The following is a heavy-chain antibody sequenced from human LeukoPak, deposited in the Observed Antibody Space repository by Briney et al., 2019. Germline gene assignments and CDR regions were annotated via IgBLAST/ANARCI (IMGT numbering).Heavy chain of an antibody. CDR1: GASISSNY. CDR2: IYYTGTP. J-gene: IGHJ6*02. V-gene: IGHV4-59*01. CDR3: GGHRSFALDV. Sequence: PSETLSLTCTVSGASISSNYWSWIRQPPGQGLVWIAYIYYTGTPNQHPALKSRVTISVDTSKNQFSLKLSSVTPADTAVYYCGGHRSFALDVWGQGTAVTVSS.